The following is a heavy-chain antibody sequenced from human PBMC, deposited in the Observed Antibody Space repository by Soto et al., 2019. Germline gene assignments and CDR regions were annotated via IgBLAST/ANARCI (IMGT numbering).Heavy chain of an antibody. Sequence: ASVKVSCKASGYTFTSYAMHWVRQAPGQRLEWMGWINAGNGNTKYSQKFQGRVTITRDTSASTAYMELSSLRAEDTAVYYCARGIRGRYSSSDYYYYGMDVWGQGTTVTVSS. CDR2: INAGNGNT. V-gene: IGHV1-3*01. D-gene: IGHD6-6*01. J-gene: IGHJ6*02. CDR3: ARGIRGRYSSSDYYYYGMDV. CDR1: GYTFTSYA.